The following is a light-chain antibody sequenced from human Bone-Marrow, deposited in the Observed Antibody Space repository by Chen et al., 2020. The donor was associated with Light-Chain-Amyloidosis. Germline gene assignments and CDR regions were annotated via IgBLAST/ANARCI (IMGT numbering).Light chain of an antibody. V-gene: IGLV3-21*02. J-gene: IGLJ3*02. CDR3: QVWDRSSDRPV. Sequence: SYVLTQPSSVSVAPGHTATLACGGYNIGSTSVHWYQQQPGQAPLLVVYDDSDRLSGIPERLSGSNSGNTATLTISRVEAGDEADYYCQVWDRSSDRPVFGGGTKLTVL. CDR2: DDS. CDR1: NIGSTS.